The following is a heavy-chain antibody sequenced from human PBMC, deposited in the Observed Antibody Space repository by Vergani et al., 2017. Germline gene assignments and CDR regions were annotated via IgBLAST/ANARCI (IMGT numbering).Heavy chain of an antibody. D-gene: IGHD1-26*01. CDR3: VKDAGSYKNFFDS. Sequence: EVQLLESGGSLKQPGGSVRLSCVASGFTFSTYAMHWVRQGPGKGLEWVSALTGGGGSTYYADSFKGRFIISRDNSRDTLYLQMNRLRPEDTATYYCVKDAGSYKNFFDSWGQGTLVTVSS. CDR1: GFTFSTYA. V-gene: IGHV3-23*01. CDR2: LTGGGGST. J-gene: IGHJ4*02.